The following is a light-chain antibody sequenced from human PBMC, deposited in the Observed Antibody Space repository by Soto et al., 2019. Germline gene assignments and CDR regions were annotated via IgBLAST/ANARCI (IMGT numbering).Light chain of an antibody. CDR3: QQYNNWPKT. CDR1: QSVSSSY. V-gene: IGKV3-20*01. Sequence: EIVLTQSPGTLSLSPGERATLSCRASQSVSSSYLAWYQQKPGQAPRLLIYGASSRATGIPDRFSGSGSGADFTLTISRLEPEDFAVYYCQQYNNWPKTFGQGNKLEIK. CDR2: GAS. J-gene: IGKJ2*01.